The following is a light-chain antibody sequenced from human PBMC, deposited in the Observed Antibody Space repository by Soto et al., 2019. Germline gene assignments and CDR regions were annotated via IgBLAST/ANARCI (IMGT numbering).Light chain of an antibody. Sequence: QSALTQPASVSGSPGQSITISCTGTNSDIGGYNYVSWYQQHPGKAPKVMIYEVNNRPPGVSNRFSGSKSGNTASLTISGXXAXXXADYYCSSYTTSSTLVFGGGTKVTV. V-gene: IGLV2-14*01. CDR3: SSYTTSSTLV. CDR2: EVN. J-gene: IGLJ2*01. CDR1: NSDIGGYNY.